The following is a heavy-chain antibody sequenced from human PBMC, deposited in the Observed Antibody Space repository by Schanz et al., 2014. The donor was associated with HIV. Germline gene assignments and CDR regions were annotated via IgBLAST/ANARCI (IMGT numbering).Heavy chain of an antibody. V-gene: IGHV3-7*01. CDR1: GFRFSRDW. J-gene: IGHJ4*02. D-gene: IGHD1-26*01. CDR2: IKEDGSVI. Sequence: EVVLVESGGGLVQPGGSLRLSCAASGFRFSRDWMTWVRQAPGMGLEWVANIKEDGSVINYVDSVKGRFTISRDNVKNSVFLQMNSLRAEDTAMYYCARDVGAGANEYWGQGTLVTVSS. CDR3: ARDVGAGANEY.